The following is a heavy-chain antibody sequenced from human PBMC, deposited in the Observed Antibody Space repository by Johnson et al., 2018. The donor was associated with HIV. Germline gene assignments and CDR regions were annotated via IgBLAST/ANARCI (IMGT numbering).Heavy chain of an antibody. CDR1: GFTFSTYW. D-gene: IGHD4-17*01. CDR3: ARDAKVDYGDDFDI. V-gene: IGHV3-74*01. J-gene: IGHJ3*02. Sequence: EVQLVESGGGLVQPGGSLRLSCAASGFTFSTYWMHWVRQAPGKGLVWVSRINSDGSSTNYADSVKGRFTISRDNAKNTLYLQMNSLRAEDTAVYYCARDAKVDYGDDFDIWGQGTKVTVSS. CDR2: INSDGSST.